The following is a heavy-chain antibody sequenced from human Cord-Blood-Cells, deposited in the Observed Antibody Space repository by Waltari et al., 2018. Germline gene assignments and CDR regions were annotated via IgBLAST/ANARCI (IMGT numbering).Heavy chain of an antibody. J-gene: IGHJ4*02. CDR2: IYSGGST. D-gene: IGHD6-19*01. CDR1: GFTVSSNY. CDR3: ARGRYSSGFDY. Sequence: EVQLVESGGGLIQTGGSLRRSCAASGFTVSSNYMSWVRQAPGKGLEWVSVIYSGGSTYYADSVKGRFTISRDNSKNTLYLQMNSLRAEDTAVYYCARGRYSSGFDYWGQGTLVTVSS. V-gene: IGHV3-53*01.